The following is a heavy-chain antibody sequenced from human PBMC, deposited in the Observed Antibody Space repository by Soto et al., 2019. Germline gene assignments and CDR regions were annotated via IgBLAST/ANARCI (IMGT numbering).Heavy chain of an antibody. CDR2: ISPHSGGP. V-gene: IGHV1-2*02. D-gene: IGHD7-27*01. J-gene: IGHJ4*02. CDR3: AREEQTGANYYLDY. Sequence: QVRLVQSGAEVKKPGASVKVSCKASGYTFTGYYIHWVRQAPGQGLEWMGSISPHSGGPDHAQRVQGRVTMTSDTSMTTVYMGMSGLTSDDTAVYYCAREEQTGANYYLDYWGQGTLVSVSS. CDR1: GYTFTGYY.